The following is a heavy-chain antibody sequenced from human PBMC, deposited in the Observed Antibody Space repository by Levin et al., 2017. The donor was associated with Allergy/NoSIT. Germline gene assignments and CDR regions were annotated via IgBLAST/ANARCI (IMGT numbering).Heavy chain of an antibody. CDR1: GFTFDDYA. D-gene: IGHD6-19*01. V-gene: IGHV3-9*01. CDR3: AKDIFRIAVASEGDDAFDI. J-gene: IGHJ3*02. Sequence: SLKISCAASGFTFDDYAMHWVRQAPGKGLEWVSGISWNSGSIGYADSVKGRFTISRDNAKNSLYLQMNSLRAEDTALYYCAKDIFRIAVASEGDDAFDIWGQGTMVTVSS. CDR2: ISWNSGSI.